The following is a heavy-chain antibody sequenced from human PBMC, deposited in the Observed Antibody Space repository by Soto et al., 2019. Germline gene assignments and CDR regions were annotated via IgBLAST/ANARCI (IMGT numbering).Heavy chain of an antibody. J-gene: IGHJ5*02. CDR1: GYTFTSYD. Sequence: QVQLVQSGAEVKKPGASVKVSCKASGYTFTSYDINWVRQATGQGLEWMGWMTPNSGNTGYAQKFQGRVTMTRNTSISTAYMELSSLRCEDTAVYYCARVERLLEWLLYDVERNWFDPWGQGTLVTVSS. CDR2: MTPNSGNT. D-gene: IGHD3-3*01. V-gene: IGHV1-8*01. CDR3: ARVERLLEWLLYDVERNWFDP.